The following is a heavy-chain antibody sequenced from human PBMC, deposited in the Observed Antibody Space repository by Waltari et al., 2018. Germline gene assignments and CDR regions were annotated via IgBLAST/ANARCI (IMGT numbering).Heavy chain of an antibody. CDR3: ARDRRAGDGYNDFDY. J-gene: IGHJ4*02. Sequence: EVHLVESGGGLVQPGGSLRLSCAASGFTFSSYRMNWVRQAPGKGLELVAYIHSGGTVINYADPVKGRFTISRDNAENSLYLQMNDLRAEDTSLYYCARDRRAGDGYNDFDYWGQGTLVTVSS. CDR2: IHSGGTVI. V-gene: IGHV3-48*01. D-gene: IGHD2-21*01. CDR1: GFTFSSYR.